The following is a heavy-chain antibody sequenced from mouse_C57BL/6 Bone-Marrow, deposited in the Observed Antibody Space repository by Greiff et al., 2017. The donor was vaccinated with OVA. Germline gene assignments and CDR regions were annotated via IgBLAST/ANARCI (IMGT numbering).Heavy chain of an antibody. V-gene: IGHV3-6*01. J-gene: IGHJ4*01. CDR2: ISYDGSN. Sequence: EVKLQESGPGLVKPSQSLSLTCSVTGYSITSGYYWNWIRQFPGNKLEWMGYISYDGSNNYNPSLKNRISITRDTSKNQFFLKLNSVTTEDTATYYCARGIWLHYYYAMDYWGQGTSVTVSS. D-gene: IGHD2-2*01. CDR1: GYSITSGYY. CDR3: ARGIWLHYYYAMDY.